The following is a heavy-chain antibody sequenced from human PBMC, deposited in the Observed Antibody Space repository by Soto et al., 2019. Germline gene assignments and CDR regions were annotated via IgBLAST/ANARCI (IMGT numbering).Heavy chain of an antibody. CDR1: GGSISSGGYY. J-gene: IGHJ3*02. D-gene: IGHD3-9*01. Sequence: SETLSLTCTVSGGSISSGGYYWSWIRQHPGKGLEWIGYIYYSGSTYYNPSLKSRVTISVDTSKNQFSLKLSSVTAADTAVYYCARVGDILTGYAFDIWGQGTMVTVSS. CDR3: ARVGDILTGYAFDI. CDR2: IYYSGST. V-gene: IGHV4-31*03.